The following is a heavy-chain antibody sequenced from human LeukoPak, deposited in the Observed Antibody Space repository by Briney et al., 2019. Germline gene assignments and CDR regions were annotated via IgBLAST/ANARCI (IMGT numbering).Heavy chain of an antibody. Sequence: SEILSLTCTVSGGSISSSSYYWGWIRQPPGKGLEWIGSIYYSGSTYYNPSLKSRVTISVDTSKNQFSLKLSSVTAADTAAYYCARDRYIYGSEDRFDYWGQGTLVTVSS. V-gene: IGHV4-39*07. CDR1: GGSISSSSYY. D-gene: IGHD5-18*01. CDR2: IYYSGST. J-gene: IGHJ4*02. CDR3: ARDRYIYGSEDRFDY.